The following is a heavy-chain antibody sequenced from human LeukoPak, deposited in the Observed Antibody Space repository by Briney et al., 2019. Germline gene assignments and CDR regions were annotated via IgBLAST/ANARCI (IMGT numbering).Heavy chain of an antibody. CDR3: AKDLGYSTYPSLFDY. V-gene: IGHV3-23*01. CDR2: ISGGGGST. J-gene: IGHJ4*02. Sequence: GGSLRLSCAASGFSFSSYAMSWVRQAPGKGLEWASAISGGGGSTYYPDPVKGRFTISRDNSKNTLYLQMNSLRAEDTAVYYCAKDLGYSTYPSLFDYWGQGTLVTVSS. CDR1: GFSFSSYA. D-gene: IGHD4-11*01.